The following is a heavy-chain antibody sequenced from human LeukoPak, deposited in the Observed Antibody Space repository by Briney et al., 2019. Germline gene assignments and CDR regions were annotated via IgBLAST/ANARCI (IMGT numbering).Heavy chain of an antibody. CDR1: GYTFASYS. Sequence: ASVKVSCKASGYTFASYSITWVRQAPGQGLEWMGWISVYNGNTNYAQKLQGRVTMTTDTSTSTAYMELRSLRSDDTAMCYCARALYSSSWYSDYWGQGTLVTVSS. CDR3: ARALYSSSWYSDY. CDR2: ISVYNGNT. D-gene: IGHD6-13*01. J-gene: IGHJ4*02. V-gene: IGHV1-18*01.